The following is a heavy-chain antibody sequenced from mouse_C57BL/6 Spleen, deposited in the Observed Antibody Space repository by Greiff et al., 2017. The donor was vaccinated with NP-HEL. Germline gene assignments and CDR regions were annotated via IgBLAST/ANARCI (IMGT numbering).Heavy chain of an antibody. CDR2: IYPRDGST. CDR1: GYTFTSYD. Sequence: QVQLQPSGPELVKPGASVKLSCKASGYTFTSYDINWVKQRPGQGLEWIGWIYPRDGSTKYNEKFKGKATLTVDTSSSTAYMELHSLTSEDSAVYFCAREGGYDGIWFAYWGQGTLVTVSA. CDR3: AREGGYDGIWFAY. J-gene: IGHJ3*01. D-gene: IGHD2-2*01. V-gene: IGHV1-85*01.